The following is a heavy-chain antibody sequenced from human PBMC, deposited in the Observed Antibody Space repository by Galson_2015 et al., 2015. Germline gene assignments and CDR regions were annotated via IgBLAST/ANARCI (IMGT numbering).Heavy chain of an antibody. CDR1: GFTFSTYA. D-gene: IGHD3-3*01. J-gene: IGHJ3*02. Sequence: SCAASGFTFSTYAVSWVRQAPGKGLEWVSSIGGGGTTTYYADSVKGRFTISRDNSKNTLYLQMNALRAEDTALYYCAKDPVYDFWSGYDAFDIWGQGTMVTVSS. V-gene: IGHV3-23*01. CDR3: AKDPVYDFWSGYDAFDI. CDR2: IGGGGTTT.